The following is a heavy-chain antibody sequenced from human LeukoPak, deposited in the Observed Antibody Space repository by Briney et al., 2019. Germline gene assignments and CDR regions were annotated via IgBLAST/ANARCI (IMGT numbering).Heavy chain of an antibody. CDR3: ARDLELKTTFDY. V-gene: IGHV1-46*01. J-gene: IGHJ4*02. CDR1: GYTFTSYY. D-gene: IGHD1-7*01. Sequence: ASVKVSCKASGYTFTSYYMHWVRQAPGQGLEWMGIINPSGGSTSYAQKFQGRVTMTRDTSTSTAYMELRSLRSDDTAVYYCARDLELKTTFDYWGQGTLVTVSS. CDR2: INPSGGST.